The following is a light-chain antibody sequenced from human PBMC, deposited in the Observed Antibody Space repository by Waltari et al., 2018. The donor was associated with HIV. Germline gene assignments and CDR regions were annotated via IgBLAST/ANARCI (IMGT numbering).Light chain of an antibody. CDR2: SNN. CDR3: AAWDDSLIGPV. V-gene: IGLV1-44*01. CDR1: SSNSGRTT. J-gene: IGLJ3*02. Sequence: QSVLTPPPYASGSPGLAAYTSSSRSSSNSGRTTVNWYQQLPGTAPKLLIYSNNQRPSGVPDRLSGSKSGTSASLAISGLQSEDEANYYCAAWDDSLIGPVFGGGTKLTVL.